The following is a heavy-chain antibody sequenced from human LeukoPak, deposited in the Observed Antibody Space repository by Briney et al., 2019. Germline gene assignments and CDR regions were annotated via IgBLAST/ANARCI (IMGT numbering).Heavy chain of an antibody. Sequence: GGSLRLSCAASGFTFSSYAMSWVRQAPGKGLEWVSAISGSGGSTYYADSVKGRFTISRDNSKNTLHLQMNSLRAEDTAVYYCAKDLYDILTGYYSTSDYWGQGTLVTVSS. J-gene: IGHJ4*02. CDR3: AKDLYDILTGYYSTSDY. CDR1: GFTFSSYA. V-gene: IGHV3-23*01. D-gene: IGHD3-9*01. CDR2: ISGSGGST.